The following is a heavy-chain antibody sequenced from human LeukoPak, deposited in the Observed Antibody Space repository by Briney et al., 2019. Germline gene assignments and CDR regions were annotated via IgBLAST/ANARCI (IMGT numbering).Heavy chain of an antibody. CDR1: GYTFTSYA. D-gene: IGHD3-10*01. CDR2: NNAGNGNT. Sequence: GASVKVSCKASGYTFTSYAMHWVRQAPGQRLEWMGWNNAGNGNTKYSQKFQGRVTITRDTSASTAYMELSSLRSEDTAVYYCASSSYGSGSYYYYYGMDVWGQGTTVTVSS. J-gene: IGHJ6*02. CDR3: ASSSYGSGSYYYYYGMDV. V-gene: IGHV1-3*01.